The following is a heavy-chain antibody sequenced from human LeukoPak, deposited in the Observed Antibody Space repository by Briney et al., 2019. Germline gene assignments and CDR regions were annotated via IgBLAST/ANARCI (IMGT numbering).Heavy chain of an antibody. CDR1: GFTFSSQG. J-gene: IGHJ6*03. CDR3: AKGGYSGYDSPPSYYYYMDV. D-gene: IGHD5-12*01. V-gene: IGHV3-23*01. Sequence: GGSLRLSCATSGFTFSSQGMSWVRQAPGKGLEWVSAISGSGGSTYYADSVKGRFTISRDNSKNTLYLQMNSLRAEDTAVYYCAKGGYSGYDSPPSYYYYMDVWGKGTTVTISS. CDR2: ISGSGGST.